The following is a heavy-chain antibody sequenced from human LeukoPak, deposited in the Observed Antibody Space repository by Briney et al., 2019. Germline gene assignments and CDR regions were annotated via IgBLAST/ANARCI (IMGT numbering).Heavy chain of an antibody. CDR1: GFTFSSYW. V-gene: IGHV3-21*01. D-gene: IGHD6-13*01. CDR2: ISSSRSYI. J-gene: IGHJ4*02. Sequence: GGSLRLSCAASGFTFSSYWMHWVRQAPGKGLEWVSFISSSRSYIYYADSVKGRFTISRDNAKNSLYLQMNSLRAEDTAVYYCARFIAAPYYFDYWGRGTLVTVSS. CDR3: ARFIAAPYYFDY.